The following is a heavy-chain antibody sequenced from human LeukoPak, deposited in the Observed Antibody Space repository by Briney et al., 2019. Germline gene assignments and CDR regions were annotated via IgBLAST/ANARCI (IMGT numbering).Heavy chain of an antibody. V-gene: IGHV1-46*01. CDR3: ARVAAEVVGVPGAIGFGWLRRDYYYMDV. D-gene: IGHD2-2*02. CDR1: GYIFINDC. CDR2: INPSGGST. J-gene: IGHJ6*03. Sequence: ASVKVSCKASGYIFINDCMYWVRQAPGEGLEWMGIINPSGGSTSYAQKFQGRVTMTRDMSTSTVHMELSSLRSEDTAVYYCARVAAEVVGVPGAIGFGWLRRDYYYMDVWGKGTPVTVSS.